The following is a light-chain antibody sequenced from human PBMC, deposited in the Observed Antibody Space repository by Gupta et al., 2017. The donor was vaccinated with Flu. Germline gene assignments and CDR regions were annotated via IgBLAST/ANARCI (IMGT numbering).Light chain of an antibody. V-gene: IGLV2-14*01. CDR2: EVS. Sequence: QSALTQPASVSGSPGRSITISCTGTSSDIGSYNFVSWYQHHPGKAPKLLIYEVSNRPSGASYRFSGSKSGNSASLTISGLQTEDEADYYCTAHGPSSTTVFGSGTKVTVL. CDR1: SSDIGSYNF. CDR3: TAHGPSSTTV. J-gene: IGLJ1*01.